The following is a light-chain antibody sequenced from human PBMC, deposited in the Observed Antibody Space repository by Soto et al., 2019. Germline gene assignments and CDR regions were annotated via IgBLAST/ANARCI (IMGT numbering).Light chain of an antibody. Sequence: AIRMTQSPSSLSASTGDRVTITCRASQGISSYLAWYQQKPGKAPKLLIYAASTLQSGVPSRFGGSGSGTDITLTISCLQSEDFATYYCQQYYSYPPTFGQGTKVEIK. CDR2: AAS. V-gene: IGKV1-8*01. CDR1: QGISSY. J-gene: IGKJ1*01. CDR3: QQYYSYPPT.